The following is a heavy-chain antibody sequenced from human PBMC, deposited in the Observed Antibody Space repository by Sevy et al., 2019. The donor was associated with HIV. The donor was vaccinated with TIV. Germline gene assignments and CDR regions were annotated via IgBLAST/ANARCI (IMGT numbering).Heavy chain of an antibody. Sequence: GGSLRLSCAASGFTFSNYNMNWVRQAPGKGLEWVSSISSSSRYIYYADSMKGRFTISRDNAKNSLYLQMNSLRAEDTAVYYCARVVAYCSGGSRFPGYYYGMDVWGQGTTVTVSS. CDR1: GFTFSNYN. J-gene: IGHJ6*02. CDR3: ARVVAYCSGGSRFPGYYYGMDV. D-gene: IGHD2-15*01. V-gene: IGHV3-21*01. CDR2: ISSSSRYI.